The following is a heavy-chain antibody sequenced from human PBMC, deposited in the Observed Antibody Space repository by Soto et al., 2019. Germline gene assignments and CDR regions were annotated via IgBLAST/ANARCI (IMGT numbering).Heavy chain of an antibody. CDR1: GGSVSSGSYY. J-gene: IGHJ6*02. V-gene: IGHV4-61*01. D-gene: IGHD5-12*01. CDR2: IYYSGST. CDR3: ASSYSGYDYYYYYGMDV. Sequence: SETLSLTCTVSGGSVSSGSYYWSWIRQPPGKGLEWIGYIYYSGSTNYNPSLKSRVTISVDTSKNQFSLKLSSVTAADTAVYYCASSYSGYDYYYYYGMDVWGQGTTVTVSS.